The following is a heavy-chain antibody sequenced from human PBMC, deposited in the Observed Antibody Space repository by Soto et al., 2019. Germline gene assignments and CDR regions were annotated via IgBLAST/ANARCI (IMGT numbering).Heavy chain of an antibody. CDR1: GFTFSSYW. CDR2: IKQDGSEK. CDR3: ARVGIQVGVTTAYVFDY. J-gene: IGHJ4*02. Sequence: EVQLVESGGGLVQPGGSLRLSCAASGFTFSSYWMSWVRQAPGMGLEWVANIKQDGSEKYYVDSVKGRFTISRDNAKNSLYLQMNSLRAEDTAVYYCARVGIQVGVTTAYVFDYWGQGTLVTVSS. V-gene: IGHV3-7*01. D-gene: IGHD4-17*01.